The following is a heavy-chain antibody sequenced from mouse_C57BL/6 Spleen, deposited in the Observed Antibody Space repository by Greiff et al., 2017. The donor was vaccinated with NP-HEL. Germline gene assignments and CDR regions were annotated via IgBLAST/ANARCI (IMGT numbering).Heavy chain of an antibody. V-gene: IGHV5-6*01. CDR2: ISSGGSYT. Sequence: EVQLQESGGDLVKPGGSLKLSCAASGFTFSSYGMSWVRQTPDKRLEWVATISSGGSYTYYPDSVKGRFTISRDNAKNTLYLQMSSLKSEDTAMYYCARHKDYYGSSAWFAYWGQGTLVTVSA. J-gene: IGHJ3*01. CDR3: ARHKDYYGSSAWFAY. D-gene: IGHD1-1*01. CDR1: GFTFSSYG.